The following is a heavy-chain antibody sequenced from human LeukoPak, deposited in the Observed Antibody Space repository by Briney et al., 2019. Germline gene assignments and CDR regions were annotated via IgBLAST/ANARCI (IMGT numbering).Heavy chain of an antibody. CDR2: IYPGDSDT. CDR1: GYSFTNYW. CDR3: ASQTTVPRVDAFNV. Sequence: GESLKISCKGSGYSFTNYWVGWVRQMSGKGLEWMGIIYPGDSDTRYSPSFQGQVTISADKSVSSAYLQWNSLKASDTAMYYCASQTTVPRVDAFNVWGQGTVVTVSS. D-gene: IGHD4-17*01. J-gene: IGHJ3*01. V-gene: IGHV5-51*01.